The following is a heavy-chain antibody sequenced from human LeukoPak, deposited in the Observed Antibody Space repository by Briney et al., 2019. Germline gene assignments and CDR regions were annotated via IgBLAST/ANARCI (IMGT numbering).Heavy chain of an antibody. Sequence: GGSLRLSCAASGFTFSSYAMSWLRQAPGKGLDWVSGISGSGGRTYYADSVKGRFTISRDNSKNTLYLQMNSLRAEDTAVYYCATVDDIVATIYFDYWGQGTLVTVSS. V-gene: IGHV3-23*01. CDR1: GFTFSSYA. J-gene: IGHJ4*02. CDR3: ATVDDIVATIYFDY. CDR2: ISGSGGRT. D-gene: IGHD5-12*01.